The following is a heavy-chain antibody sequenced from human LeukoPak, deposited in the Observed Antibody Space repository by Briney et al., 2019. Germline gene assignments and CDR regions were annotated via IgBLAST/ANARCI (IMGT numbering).Heavy chain of an antibody. Sequence: GGSLRLSCAASGFTFSGYAMHWVRQAPGKGLEWVTVVWSDGTNKYYADSVKGRFTVSRDNSKNTLFLQMNSLRAEDTAVYYCAKGAMPYYDGSGYSYFDYWGQGTPVTVSS. CDR3: AKGAMPYYDGSGYSYFDY. J-gene: IGHJ4*02. CDR2: VWSDGTNK. D-gene: IGHD3-22*01. CDR1: GFTFSGYA. V-gene: IGHV3-33*06.